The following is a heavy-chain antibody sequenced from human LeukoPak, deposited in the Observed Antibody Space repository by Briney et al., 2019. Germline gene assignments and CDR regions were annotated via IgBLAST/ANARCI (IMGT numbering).Heavy chain of an antibody. Sequence: SETLSPTCTVPGSISGYYWSWIRQPPGKGLEWIGYIYTSGSTNYNPSLESRVTISVDTSKNQFSLDLSSVTAADTAVYYCARQKCTSTSCLTKNAFDIWGQGTMVTVSS. CDR3: ARQKCTSTSCLTKNAFDI. V-gene: IGHV4-4*09. CDR2: IYTSGST. D-gene: IGHD2-2*01. J-gene: IGHJ3*02. CDR1: GSISGYY.